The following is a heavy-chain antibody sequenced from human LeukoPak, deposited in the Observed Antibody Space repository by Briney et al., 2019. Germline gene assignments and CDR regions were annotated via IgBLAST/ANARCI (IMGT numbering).Heavy chain of an antibody. CDR3: ARLRSTYWYFDL. CDR1: GGSISSYY. V-gene: IGHV4-4*07. J-gene: IGHJ2*01. Sequence: PSETLSLTCTVSGGSISSYYWSWIRQPPGKGLEWIGRIYTSGTTHYNPSLKSRVTMSVDTSKNQFSLKLSSVTAADTAVYYCARLRSTYWYFDLWGRGTLVTVSS. D-gene: IGHD4-17*01. CDR2: IYTSGTT.